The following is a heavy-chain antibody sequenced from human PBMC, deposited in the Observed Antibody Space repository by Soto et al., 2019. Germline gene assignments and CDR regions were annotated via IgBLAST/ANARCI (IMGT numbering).Heavy chain of an antibody. CDR3: ARQRTSVVTQAYFDD. D-gene: IGHD2-21*02. Sequence: SETRSLTCTVSGGSINSRSYYWGWIRQSPGKGLEWIGSIYYSGSTYYNPSLKSRVAMSVDTSKNQFSLKLRSVSAADTAVYYSARQRTSVVTQAYFDDWGQGSLVTVSS. CDR2: IYYSGST. V-gene: IGHV4-39*01. J-gene: IGHJ4*01. CDR1: GGSINSRSYY.